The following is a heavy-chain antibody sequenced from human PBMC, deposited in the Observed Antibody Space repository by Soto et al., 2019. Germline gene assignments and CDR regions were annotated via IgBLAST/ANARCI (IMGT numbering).Heavy chain of an antibody. V-gene: IGHV3-21*01. CDR2: ISSSSSYI. CDR1: GFTFSSYS. CDR3: ALRPGITIFGVVSDI. Sequence: GGSLRLSCAASGFTFSSYSMNWVRQAPGKGLEWVSSISSSSSYIYYADSVKGRFTISRDNAKNSLYLQMNSLRAEDTAVYYCALRPGITIFGVVSDIWGQGTMVTVSS. J-gene: IGHJ3*02. D-gene: IGHD3-3*01.